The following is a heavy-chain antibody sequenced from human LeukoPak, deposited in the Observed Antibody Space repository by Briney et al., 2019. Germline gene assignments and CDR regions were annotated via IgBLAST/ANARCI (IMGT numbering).Heavy chain of an antibody. CDR1: GGSISSLNYY. D-gene: IGHD6-13*01. V-gene: IGHV4-39*01. J-gene: IGHJ6*02. Sequence: PSETLSLTCTVSGGSISSLNYYWGWIRQPPGKGLEWIGSIYYSGSTYYNPSLKSRVTISVDTPKNQFSLKLSSVTAADTAVYYCARGPSEVIAAAGTGRTPVRGWYYGMDVWGQGTTVTVSS. CDR2: IYYSGST. CDR3: ARGPSEVIAAAGTGRTPVRGWYYGMDV.